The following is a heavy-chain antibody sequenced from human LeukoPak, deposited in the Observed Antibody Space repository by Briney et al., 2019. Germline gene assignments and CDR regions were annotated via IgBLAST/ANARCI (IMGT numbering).Heavy chain of an antibody. CDR2: INRGGSRT. Sequence: GGSLRLSCAASGFTFSNHWMHGVRHAPGKGLMWVSRINRGGSRTDSADSVKGRFTISRDDAKNTLYLQLNSLRAEDTAVYFCARGGSDTAMAHDYWGQGTLVTVSS. V-gene: IGHV3-74*01. CDR1: GFTFSNHW. CDR3: ARGGSDTAMAHDY. D-gene: IGHD5-18*01. J-gene: IGHJ4*02.